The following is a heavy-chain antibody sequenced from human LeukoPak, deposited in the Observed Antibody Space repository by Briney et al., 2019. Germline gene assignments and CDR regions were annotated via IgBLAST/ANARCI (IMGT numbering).Heavy chain of an antibody. CDR2: ISYDGRNK. J-gene: IGHJ4*02. CDR1: GSPFSNHG. CDR3: VKDGDDSGWNYFDY. Sequence: PGGSLRLSCAASGSPFSNHGMHWVRQAPGKGLEWVAVISYDGRNKYYADSVKGRFTISRDNSQNTLSLQMNSLRAEDTAVYYCVKDGDDSGWNYFDYWGQGTLVTVSS. V-gene: IGHV3-30*18. D-gene: IGHD6-19*01.